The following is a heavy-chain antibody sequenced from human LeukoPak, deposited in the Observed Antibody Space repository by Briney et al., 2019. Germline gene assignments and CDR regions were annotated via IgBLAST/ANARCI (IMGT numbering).Heavy chain of an antibody. CDR3: AKDLWTDSSGWNYFDY. J-gene: IGHJ4*02. Sequence: GGSLRLSCAASGFTFTRSAMGWVRQAPGKGLEWVSCITNSGGGTYYADSVKGRFTISRDNSKNTLYLQMNSLSADDTAVYYCAKDLWTDSSGWNYFDYWGQGTLVTVSS. CDR2: ITNSGGGT. CDR1: GFTFTRSA. V-gene: IGHV3-23*01. D-gene: IGHD6-19*01.